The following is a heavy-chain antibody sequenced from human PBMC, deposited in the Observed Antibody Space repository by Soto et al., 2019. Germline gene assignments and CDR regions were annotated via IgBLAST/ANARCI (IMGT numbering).Heavy chain of an antibody. CDR2: ISGSGGST. CDR1: GFTFSSYA. D-gene: IGHD2-15*01. CDR3: AKDRVVVAARFDY. J-gene: IGHJ4*02. V-gene: IGHV3-23*01. Sequence: EVQLLESGGGLVQPGGSLRLSCAASGFTFSSYAMSWVRQAPGKGLEWVSAISGSGGSTYYADSVKGRFTISRDNSKNTLYLQMNSLRAKETAVYYCAKDRVVVAARFDYWGQGTLVTVSS.